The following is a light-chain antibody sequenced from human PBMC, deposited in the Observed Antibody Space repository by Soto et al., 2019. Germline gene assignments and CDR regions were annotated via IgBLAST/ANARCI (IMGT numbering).Light chain of an antibody. CDR3: QQYDNWPRT. CDR1: KSVSSN. Sequence: EIVMTQSPATLSVSPGEGATLSCKASKSVSSNLAWYQQKPGQAPRLLIYGASTRAIGIPARFSGSRSGTEFTLTISSLQSEDFAVYYCQQYDNWPRTFGQGTKVEIK. CDR2: GAS. J-gene: IGKJ1*01. V-gene: IGKV3-15*01.